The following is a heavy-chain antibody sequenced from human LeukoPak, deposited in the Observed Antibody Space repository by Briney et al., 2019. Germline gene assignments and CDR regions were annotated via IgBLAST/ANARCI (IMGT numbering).Heavy chain of an antibody. CDR2: IYYSEST. CDR1: GGSISSYY. J-gene: IGHJ6*02. CDR3: ARGSSSWYLPYYYGMDV. Sequence: SETLSLTCTVSGGSISSYYWSWIRQPPGKGLEWIGYIYYSESTNYNPSLKSRVTISVDTSKNQFSLKLSSVTAADTAVYYCARGSSSWYLPYYYGMDVWGQGTTVTVSS. V-gene: IGHV4-59*08. D-gene: IGHD6-13*01.